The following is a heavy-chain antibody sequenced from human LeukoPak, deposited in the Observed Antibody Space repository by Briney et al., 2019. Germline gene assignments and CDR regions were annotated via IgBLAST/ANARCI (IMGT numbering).Heavy chain of an antibody. CDR3: ARGHPRFFGGATPFDY. Sequence: GGSLRLSCAASGFTFSSYSMNWVRQAPGKGLEWVSYISSSSSYIYYADSVKGRFTISRDNAKNSLYLQMNSLRAEDTAVYYCARGHPRFFGGATPFDYWGQGTLVTVSS. J-gene: IGHJ4*02. V-gene: IGHV3-21*01. CDR1: GFTFSSYS. CDR2: ISSSSSYI. D-gene: IGHD3-16*01.